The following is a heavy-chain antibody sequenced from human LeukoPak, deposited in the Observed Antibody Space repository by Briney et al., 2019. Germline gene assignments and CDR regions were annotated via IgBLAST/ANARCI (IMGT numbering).Heavy chain of an antibody. V-gene: IGHV4-34*01. CDR3: ARGHSSSWYYFDY. J-gene: IGHJ4*02. D-gene: IGHD6-13*01. CDR1: GGSFSGYY. Sequence: SETQSLTCAVYGGSFSGYYWSWIRQSPGNGLEWIGEINHSGSTNYNPSLKSRVTISVDTSKNQFSLKLSSVTAADTAVYYCARGHSSSWYYFDYWGQGTLVTVSS. CDR2: INHSGST.